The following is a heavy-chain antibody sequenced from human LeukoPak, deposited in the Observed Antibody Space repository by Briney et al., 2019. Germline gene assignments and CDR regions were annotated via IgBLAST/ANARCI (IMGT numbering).Heavy chain of an antibody. CDR2: IYYSGST. D-gene: IGHD3-22*01. J-gene: IGHJ4*02. Sequence: SETLSLTCTVSGGSISSSSYYWGWIRQPPGKGLEWIGSIYYSGSTYYNPSLKSRVTISVDTSKNQFSLKLSSVTAADTAVYYCARHLYDSSGYYGLDYFDYWGQGTWSPSPQ. CDR3: ARHLYDSSGYYGLDYFDY. CDR1: GGSISSSSYY. V-gene: IGHV4-39*01.